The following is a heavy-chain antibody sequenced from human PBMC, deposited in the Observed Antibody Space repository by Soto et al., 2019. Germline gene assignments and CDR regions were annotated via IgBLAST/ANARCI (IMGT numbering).Heavy chain of an antibody. V-gene: IGHV4-4*02. CDR3: ARDGSYGGVPWYSSSWYPGRYFDY. CDR1: GGSISSSNW. CDR2: IYHSGST. J-gene: IGHJ4*02. D-gene: IGHD6-13*01. Sequence: QVQLQESGPGLVKPSGTLSLTCAVSGGSISSSNWWSWVRQPPGKGLEWIGEIYHSGSTNYNPSLKMRVTISVDKSKNQYSLKLSSVTAADTAVYYCARDGSYGGVPWYSSSWYPGRYFDYWGQGTLVTVSS.